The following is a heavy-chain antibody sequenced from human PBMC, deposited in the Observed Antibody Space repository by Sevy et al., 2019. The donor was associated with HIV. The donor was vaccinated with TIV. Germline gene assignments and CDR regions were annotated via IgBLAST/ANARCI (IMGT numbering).Heavy chain of an antibody. Sequence: GGSLRRSCAVSGITFSDAWMSWVRQAPGKGLEWVGRIKSKGSGGTTVYPATVKCRFTISRDDSKHTLYLQMNSLKGEETDVYFCTWENSADILAFWGQGTLVTVSS. D-gene: IGHD1-26*01. CDR1: GITFSDAW. CDR3: TWENSADILAF. CDR2: IKSKGSGGTT. J-gene: IGHJ4*02. V-gene: IGHV3-15*01.